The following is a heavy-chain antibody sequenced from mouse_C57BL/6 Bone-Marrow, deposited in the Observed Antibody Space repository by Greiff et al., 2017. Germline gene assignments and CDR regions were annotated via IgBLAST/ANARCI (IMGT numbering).Heavy chain of an antibody. D-gene: IGHD2-10*01. CDR2: ISDGGSYT. CDR3: AREAPYYDLAWFAY. CDR1: GFTFSSYA. V-gene: IGHV5-4*01. Sequence: EVQLVESGGGLVKPGGSLKLSCAASGFTFSSYAMSWVRQTPEKRLEWVATISDGGSYTYYPDNVKGRFTISRDKAKNNLYLQMSHLKSEDTAMYYCAREAPYYDLAWFAYWGQGTLVTVSA. J-gene: IGHJ3*01.